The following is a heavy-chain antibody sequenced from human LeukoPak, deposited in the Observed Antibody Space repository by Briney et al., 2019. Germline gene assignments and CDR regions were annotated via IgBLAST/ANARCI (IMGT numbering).Heavy chain of an antibody. CDR1: GFTFSSYA. J-gene: IGHJ6*02. CDR3: ARSLPGYYGMDV. CDR2: ISYDGSNK. Sequence: GRPLRLSCAASGFTFSSYAMRWVRQAPGKGLEWVAVISYDGSNKYYADSVKGRFTISRDNSKNTLYLQMNSLRAEDTAVYYCARSLPGYYGMDVWGQGTTVTVSS. V-gene: IGHV3-30-3*01.